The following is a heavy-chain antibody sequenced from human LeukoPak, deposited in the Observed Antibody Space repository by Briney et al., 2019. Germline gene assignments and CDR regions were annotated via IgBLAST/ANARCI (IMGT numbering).Heavy chain of an antibody. Sequence: GASVKVSCKASGYTFTSYAMNWERQAPGQGLEWMGWINTNTGNPTYAQGFTGRFVFSLDTSVSTAYLQISSLKAEDTAVYYCASSWDRGSYYYMDVWGKGTTVTVSS. D-gene: IGHD1-26*01. CDR1: GYTFTSYA. V-gene: IGHV7-4-1*02. J-gene: IGHJ6*03. CDR2: INTNTGNP. CDR3: ASSWDRGSYYYMDV.